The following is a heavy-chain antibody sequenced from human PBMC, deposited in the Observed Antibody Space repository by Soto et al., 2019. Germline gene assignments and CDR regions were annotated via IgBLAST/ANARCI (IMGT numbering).Heavy chain of an antibody. CDR1: GGTFSSFA. Sequence: SVKVSCKTSGGTFSSFAISWVRQAPGQGLEWMGGIIPIFETANYAQKFQGRVTITADEITGTAYMELRSLRSEDTGVYYCARDLAVAFLGVDHYYYYGIDVWGQGTMVTVYS. D-gene: IGHD2-15*01. CDR3: ARDLAVAFLGVDHYYYYGIDV. J-gene: IGHJ6*02. V-gene: IGHV1-69*13. CDR2: IIPIFETA.